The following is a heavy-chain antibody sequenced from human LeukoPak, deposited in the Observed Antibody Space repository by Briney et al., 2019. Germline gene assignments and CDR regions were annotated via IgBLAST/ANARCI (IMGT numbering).Heavy chain of an antibody. Sequence: GGSLRLSCAASGFSFSNYWMKWVRQDPGKGLEWVANINEDGSEKYYVDSVRGRFTISRDNAKNSLYLQMNSLRAEDTAVYYCAREGLYSSSWYMGGHWGQGTLVTVSS. J-gene: IGHJ4*02. CDR3: AREGLYSSSWYMGGH. D-gene: IGHD6-13*01. CDR2: INEDGSEK. CDR1: GFSFSNYW. V-gene: IGHV3-7*01.